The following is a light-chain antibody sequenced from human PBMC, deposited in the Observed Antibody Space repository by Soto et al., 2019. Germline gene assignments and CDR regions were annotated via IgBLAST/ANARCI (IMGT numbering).Light chain of an antibody. CDR1: QSVNSNY. CDR2: GAS. CDR3: QQYGRSPRT. V-gene: IGKV3-20*01. J-gene: IGKJ1*01. Sequence: ETVLTQSIGTLSLSPLDRATLSCSSSQSVNSNYLAWYQQKPGQAPRLLIYGASSRATGIPDRFSGSGSGTDFILTISRLEPDDFAVYYCQQYGRSPRTFGQGTKVDIK.